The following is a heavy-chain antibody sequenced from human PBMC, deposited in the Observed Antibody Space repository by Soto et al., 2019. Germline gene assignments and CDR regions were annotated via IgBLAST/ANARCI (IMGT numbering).Heavy chain of an antibody. V-gene: IGHV3-30*03. D-gene: IGHD4-4*01. CDR3: AITLAAYNNPSVDENNGMDV. Sequence: QVQLVESGGGVVQPGRSLRLSCAASDFTFSDYGIHWVRQAPGKGLEWVSLISYDGSVTYYADSVKGRFTVSRDNSQNALSLQMSSLRPEDTAVYYCAITLAAYNNPSVDENNGMDVWGQGTKVTVSS. CDR1: DFTFSDYG. J-gene: IGHJ6*02. CDR2: ISYDGSVT.